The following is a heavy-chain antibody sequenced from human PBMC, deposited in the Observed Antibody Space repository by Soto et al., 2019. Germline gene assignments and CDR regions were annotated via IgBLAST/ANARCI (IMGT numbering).Heavy chain of an antibody. CDR3: AGGRGWISES. V-gene: IGHV3-7*05. CDR1: GFTFSPYW. CDR2: IQDDGGDE. J-gene: IGHJ4*02. Sequence: EVQLVASGGGLVQPRGSLRLSCAASGFTFSPYWMSWVRQAPGTGLEWVAIIQDDGGDEHYLETVRGRFTISIDNARMSLYLAMASLRVEDTAVYYGAGGRGWISESWGQGTRVTVSS. D-gene: IGHD6-19*01.